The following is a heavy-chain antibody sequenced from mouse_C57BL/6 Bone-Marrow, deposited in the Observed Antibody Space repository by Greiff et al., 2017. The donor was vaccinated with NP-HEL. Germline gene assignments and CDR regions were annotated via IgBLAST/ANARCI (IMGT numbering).Heavy chain of an antibody. V-gene: IGHV1-50*01. CDR2: IDPSDSYT. J-gene: IGHJ2*01. D-gene: IGHD3-2*02. CDR3: ARGAAQATSLDY. CDR1: GYTFTSYW. Sequence: VQLQQSGAELVKPGASVKLSCKASGYTFTSYWMQWVKQRPGQGLERIGEIDPSDSYTNYNQKFKGKATLTVDTSSSTAYMQLSSLTSEDSAVYYCARGAAQATSLDYWGQGTTLTVSS.